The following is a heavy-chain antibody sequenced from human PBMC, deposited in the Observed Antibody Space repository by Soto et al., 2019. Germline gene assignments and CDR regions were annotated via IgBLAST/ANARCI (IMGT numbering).Heavy chain of an antibody. V-gene: IGHV4-30-4*01. CDR1: GGSISSDDYY. Sequence: SETLSLTCTVSGGSISSDDYYWSWIRQPPGKGLEWIGYIYYSGSTYYNPSLKSRVSISIDTSKNQFSLSLNSVTAADTAFYYCARDHRSSPDYFDYWGQGTLVTVSS. CDR3: ARDHRSSPDYFDY. D-gene: IGHD6-6*01. J-gene: IGHJ4*02. CDR2: IYYSGST.